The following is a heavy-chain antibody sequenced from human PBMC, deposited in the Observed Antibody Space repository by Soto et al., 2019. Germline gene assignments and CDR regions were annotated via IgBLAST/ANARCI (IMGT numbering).Heavy chain of an antibody. Sequence: GGSLRLSCAASGFTFSNYAMTWVRQAPGKGLEWVSFISGSGGITYYADSVKGRFTISRDNSKNTLYLQMHSLRAEDTAVYYCAKDRSYGPYAFDIWGQGTMVTVSS. CDR3: AKDRSYGPYAFDI. CDR1: GFTFSNYA. V-gene: IGHV3-23*01. J-gene: IGHJ3*02. CDR2: ISGSGGIT. D-gene: IGHD5-18*01.